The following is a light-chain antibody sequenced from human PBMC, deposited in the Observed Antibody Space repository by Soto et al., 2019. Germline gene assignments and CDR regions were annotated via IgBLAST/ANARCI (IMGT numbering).Light chain of an antibody. CDR3: AAWDDSLNGLVV. J-gene: IGLJ2*01. Sequence: QSVLTQPPSASGTPGQRVTISCSRSSSNIGRNIVNWYQQLPGTAPKLLIYSNNQRPSGVPDRFSGSKSGTSASLAISGLQSEDEADYYCAAWDDSLNGLVVFGGGTKLTVL. V-gene: IGLV1-44*01. CDR2: SNN. CDR1: SSNIGRNI.